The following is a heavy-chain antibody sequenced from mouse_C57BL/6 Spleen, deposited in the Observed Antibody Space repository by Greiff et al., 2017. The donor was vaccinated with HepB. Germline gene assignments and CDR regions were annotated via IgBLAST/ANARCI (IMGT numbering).Heavy chain of an antibody. D-gene: IGHD2-3*01. CDR1: GYTFTEYT. J-gene: IGHJ1*03. CDR3: AGHEVGDGYHYWYFDV. CDR2: FYPGSGSI. Sequence: QVQLQQSGAELVKPGASVKLSCKASGYTFTEYTIHWVKQRSGQGLEWIGWFYPGSGSIKYNEKFKDKATLTADKSSSTVYLELSRLTSEDSAVYFCAGHEVGDGYHYWYFDVWGTGTTVTVSS. V-gene: IGHV1-62-2*01.